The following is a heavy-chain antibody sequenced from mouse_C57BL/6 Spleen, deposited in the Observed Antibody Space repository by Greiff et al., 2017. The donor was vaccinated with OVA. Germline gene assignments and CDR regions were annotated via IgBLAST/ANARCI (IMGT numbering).Heavy chain of an antibody. CDR3: ARGDYSHWYFDV. V-gene: IGHV1-22*01. J-gene: IGHJ1*03. Sequence: VQLQQSGPELVKPGASVKMSCKASGYTFTDYNMHWVKQSHGKSLEWIGYINPNNGGTSYNQKFKGKATLTVNKSSSTAYMELRSLTSEDSAVYYCARGDYSHWYFDVWGTGTTVTVSS. CDR2: INPNNGGT. CDR1: GYTFTDYN. D-gene: IGHD2-13*01.